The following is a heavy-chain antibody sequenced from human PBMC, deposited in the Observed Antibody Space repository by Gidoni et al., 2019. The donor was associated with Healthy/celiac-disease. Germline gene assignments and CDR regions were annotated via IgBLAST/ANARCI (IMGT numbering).Heavy chain of an antibody. D-gene: IGHD5-12*01. V-gene: IGHV1-69*01. CDR2: IIPIFGTA. CDR3: ARDHIEMATNKAYYGMDV. J-gene: IGHJ6*02. CDR1: GGIFSSYA. Sequence: QVQLVQSGAEVQKPVSSVKVSCKSSGGIFSSYAISWVRQAPGQGLEWMGGIIPIFGTANYAQKFQGRVTSTADESTSKAYMELSSLRSEDTAVYYCARDHIEMATNKAYYGMDVWGQGTTVTVSS.